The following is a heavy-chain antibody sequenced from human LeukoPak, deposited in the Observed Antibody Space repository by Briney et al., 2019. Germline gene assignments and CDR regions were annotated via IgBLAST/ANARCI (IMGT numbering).Heavy chain of an antibody. V-gene: IGHV1-69*04. CDR3: ARVSRYCSGGSCFNWFDP. CDR1: GGTFSSYA. D-gene: IGHD2-15*01. CDR2: IIPILGIA. Sequence: ASVKVSCKASGGTFSSYAISWVRQAPGQGLEWMGRIIPILGIANYAQKFQGRVTITADKSTSTAYMELSSLRSEDTAVYYCARVSRYCSGGSCFNWFDPWGQGTLVTVSS. J-gene: IGHJ5*02.